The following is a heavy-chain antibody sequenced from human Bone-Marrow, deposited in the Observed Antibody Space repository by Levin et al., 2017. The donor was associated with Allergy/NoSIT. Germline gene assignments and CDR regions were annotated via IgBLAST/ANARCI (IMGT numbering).Heavy chain of an antibody. V-gene: IGHV3-23*01. J-gene: IGHJ3*02. D-gene: IGHD6-13*01. CDR1: GFTFSSYA. CDR3: AKSRTRRPSEPKTGVSSYSSSWYGDAFDI. CDR2: ISGSGGST. Sequence: GESLKISCAASGFTFSSYAMSWVRQAPGKGLEWVSAISGSGGSTYYADSVKGRFTISRDNSKNTLYLQMNSLRAEDTAVYYCAKSRTRRPSEPKTGVSSYSSSWYGDAFDIWGQGTMVTVSS.